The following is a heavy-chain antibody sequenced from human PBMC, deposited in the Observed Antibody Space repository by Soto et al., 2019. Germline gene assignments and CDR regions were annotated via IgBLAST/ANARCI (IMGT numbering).Heavy chain of an antibody. J-gene: IGHJ3*02. V-gene: IGHV1-58*02. D-gene: IGHD4-17*01. CDR2: IVVGSGNT. Sequence: SVKVSCKASGFTFTISAMQWVRQARGQRLEWIGWIVVGSGNTNYAQKFQERVTITRDMSTSTAYMELSSLRSEDTAVYYCAADVRLLDAFDIWGQGTMVTVSS. CDR3: AADVRLLDAFDI. CDR1: GFTFTISA.